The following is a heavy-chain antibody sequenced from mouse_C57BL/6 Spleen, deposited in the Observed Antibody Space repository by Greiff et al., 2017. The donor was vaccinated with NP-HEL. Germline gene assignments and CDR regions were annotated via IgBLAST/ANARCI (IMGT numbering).Heavy chain of an antibody. J-gene: IGHJ1*03. V-gene: IGHV1-39*01. Sequence: VQLQQSGPELVKPGASVKISCKASGYSFTDYNMNWVKQSNGKSLEWIGVINPNYGTTSYNQKFKGKATLTVDQSSSTAYIQLNSLTSEDSAVYYCARSSYYYGSSYSWYVDVWGTGNTVTVAS. CDR2: INPNYGTT. CDR1: GYSFTDYN. CDR3: ARSSYYYGSSYSWYVDV. D-gene: IGHD1-1*01.